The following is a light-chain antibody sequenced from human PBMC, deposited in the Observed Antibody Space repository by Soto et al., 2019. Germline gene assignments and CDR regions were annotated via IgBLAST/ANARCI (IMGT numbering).Light chain of an antibody. Sequence: DIQMTQSPSSLSASAGYSVTITCRASQSISSYLNWYQQKPGKAPKLLIYAASSLQSGVPSRFSGSGSGTDFTLTISSLQPEDFATYYCQQSYSTPITFGQGTRLEIK. CDR2: AAS. V-gene: IGKV1-39*01. CDR1: QSISSY. CDR3: QQSYSTPIT. J-gene: IGKJ5*01.